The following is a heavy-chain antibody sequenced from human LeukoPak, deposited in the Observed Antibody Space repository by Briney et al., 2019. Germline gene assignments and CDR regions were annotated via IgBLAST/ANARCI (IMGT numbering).Heavy chain of an antibody. CDR3: AELGITMIGGV. Sequence: GGSLRLSCAASGYTFSSYSMNWVREAPGKGLGWVSSISSSSSYIYYADSVKGRFTISRDNAKNSLYLQMNSLRAEDTAVYYCAELGITMIGGVWGKGTTVTISS. D-gene: IGHD3-10*02. J-gene: IGHJ6*04. V-gene: IGHV3-21*01. CDR1: GYTFSSYS. CDR2: ISSSSSYI.